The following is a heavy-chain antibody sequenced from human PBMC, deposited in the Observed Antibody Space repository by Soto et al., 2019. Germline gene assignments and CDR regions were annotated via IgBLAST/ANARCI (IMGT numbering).Heavy chain of an antibody. Sequence: GGSLRLSCAASGFAFYNYGMSWVRQAPGRGLDWVSGISESGGATYYADSVKGRFTISRDNSKNTLYLQMNSLTVDDTAVYYCAKCRGGDCYSDSWGQGTLVTVSS. CDR2: ISESGGAT. J-gene: IGHJ5*01. CDR3: AKCRGGDCYSDS. CDR1: GFAFYNYG. V-gene: IGHV3-23*01. D-gene: IGHD2-21*02.